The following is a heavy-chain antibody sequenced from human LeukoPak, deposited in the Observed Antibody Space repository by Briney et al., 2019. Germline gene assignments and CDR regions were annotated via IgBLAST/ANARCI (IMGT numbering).Heavy chain of an antibody. D-gene: IGHD3-22*01. Sequence: GASVKVSCKASGYTFTSYGISWVRQAPGQGLEWMGWISAYNGNTNYPQKLQGRVTMTTDTSTSTAYMELRSLRSDDTAVYYCARTYYYESSGYYHYFDYWGQGTLVTVSS. CDR2: ISAYNGNT. CDR1: GYTFTSYG. CDR3: ARTYYYESSGYYHYFDY. J-gene: IGHJ4*02. V-gene: IGHV1-18*01.